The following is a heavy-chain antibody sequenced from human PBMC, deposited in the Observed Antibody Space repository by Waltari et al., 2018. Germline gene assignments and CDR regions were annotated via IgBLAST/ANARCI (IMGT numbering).Heavy chain of an antibody. CDR2: IRSSISYI. V-gene: IGHV3-21*01. CDR3: ASSPSIVGATYFDY. J-gene: IGHJ4*02. Sequence: EVQLVESGGGLVKPGGSRSLSCAASGFTFSSYSMNWVRQAPGKELEWVPSIRSSISYIYYAESVKGRFTISRDNAKNSLYLQMNSLRAEDTAVYYCASSPSIVGATYFDYWGQGTLVTVSS. D-gene: IGHD1-26*01. CDR1: GFTFSSYS.